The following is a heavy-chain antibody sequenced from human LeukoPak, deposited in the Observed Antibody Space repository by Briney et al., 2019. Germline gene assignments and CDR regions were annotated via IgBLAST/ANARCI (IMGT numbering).Heavy chain of an antibody. CDR2: IFYSGST. V-gene: IGHV4-39*01. CDR3: ARHFEGTGDIVVVPAAILGPYDY. D-gene: IGHD2-2*01. Sequence: SETLSLTCTVSCGSLSIRRYYWAWIRQPPGKGLEWIGSIFYSGSTYYNPSLRSRVTISVDTSNNQFSLKLTSVTAADTAVYYGARHFEGTGDIVVVPAAILGPYDYRGQGALVTVSS. CDR1: CGSLSIRRYY. J-gene: IGHJ4*02.